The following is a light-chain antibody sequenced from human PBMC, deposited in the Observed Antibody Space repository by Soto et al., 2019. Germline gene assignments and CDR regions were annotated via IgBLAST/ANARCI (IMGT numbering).Light chain of an antibody. CDR1: QSVFSN. J-gene: IGKJ4*01. V-gene: IGKV3-15*01. CDR3: QQYNNWPPVT. Sequence: EIVMTQSPATLSVSPGERATLSCRASQSVFSNLAWYQQKPGQAPRLLIYGASTRATGIPARFSGSGSGTEFTLTISSLQSEDFAVYDCQQYNNWPPVTFGGGTKVEIK. CDR2: GAS.